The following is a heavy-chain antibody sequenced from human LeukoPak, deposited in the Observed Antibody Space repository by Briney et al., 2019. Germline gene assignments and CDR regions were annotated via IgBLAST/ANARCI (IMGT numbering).Heavy chain of an antibody. D-gene: IGHD3-22*01. CDR1: GGSISSYY. CDR2: IYTSGST. V-gene: IGHV4-4*07. Sequence: PSETLSLTCTVSGGSISSYYWSWIRQPAGKGLEWIGRIYTSGSTYYNPSLKSRVTISVDTSKNQFFLKLSSVTAADTAVYYCARRVRISNYYDSSGCQYFDYWGQGTLVTVSS. CDR3: ARRVRISNYYDSSGCQYFDY. J-gene: IGHJ4*02.